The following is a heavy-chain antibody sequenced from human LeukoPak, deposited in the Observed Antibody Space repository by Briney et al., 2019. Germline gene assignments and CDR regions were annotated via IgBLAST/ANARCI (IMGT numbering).Heavy chain of an antibody. CDR1: GFNFSDYS. D-gene: IGHD6-13*01. V-gene: IGHV3-21*01. CDR3: ARSRRDSAWYIDDY. Sequence: GGSLRLSCAASGFNFSDYSMTWVRQAPGKGLEWVSSINGASDYIYYADSVKGRFTISRDHARSSLSLQMHSLTADDTAVYYCARSRRDSAWYIDDYWGQGTLVTVSS. J-gene: IGHJ4*02. CDR2: INGASDYI.